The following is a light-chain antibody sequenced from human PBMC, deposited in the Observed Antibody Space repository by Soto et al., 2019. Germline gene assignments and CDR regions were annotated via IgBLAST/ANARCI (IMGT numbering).Light chain of an antibody. CDR3: QAFDSSLSAWV. J-gene: IGLJ3*02. CDR2: GNS. CDR1: SSNIGAGYH. V-gene: IGLV1-40*01. Sequence: QSVLTQPPSVSGAPGQRVTISCTGSSSNIGAGYHVQRYQKLPGTAPKVLIYGNSNRPSGVPDRFSGSKSGTSASLAINGLQAEDEAEYYCQAFDSSLSAWVFGGGTKVTVL.